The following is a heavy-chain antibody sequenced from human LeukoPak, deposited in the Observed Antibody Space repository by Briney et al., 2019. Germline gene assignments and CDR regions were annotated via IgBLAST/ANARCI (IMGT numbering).Heavy chain of an antibody. CDR1: GFTFSSYA. D-gene: IGHD4-17*01. V-gene: IGHV3-23*01. Sequence: GGSLRLSCTASGFTFSSYAMTWVRQAPGKGLECVSVISGIGTTTYYADSVKGRFTISRDNSKNTLFLQMNSLRVEDAATYYCTKKRTTSVTDWFDPWGQGTLVTVSS. CDR3: TKKRTTSVTDWFDP. J-gene: IGHJ5*02. CDR2: ISGIGTTT.